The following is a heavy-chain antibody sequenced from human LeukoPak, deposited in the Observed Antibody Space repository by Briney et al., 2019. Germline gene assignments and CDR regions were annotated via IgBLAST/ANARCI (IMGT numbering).Heavy chain of an antibody. CDR2: IYHSGST. Sequence: PSETLSLTCAVSGGSISSGGYSWSWIRQPPGKGLEWIGYIYHSGSTYYNPSLKSRVTISVDTSNNRFSLKVTSVTAADTAVYYCARGTDMTPISGYYSFVYWGQGTPVSVSS. CDR3: ARGTDMTPISGYYSFVY. V-gene: IGHV4-30-2*01. J-gene: IGHJ4*02. CDR1: GGSISSGGYS. D-gene: IGHD5-12*01.